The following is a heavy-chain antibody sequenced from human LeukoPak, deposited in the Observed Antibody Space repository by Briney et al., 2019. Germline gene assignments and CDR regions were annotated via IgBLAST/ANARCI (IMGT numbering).Heavy chain of an antibody. CDR1: GGSISSSSYY. CDR3: ARVRFLEWLSYPAEHDAFDI. D-gene: IGHD3-3*01. CDR2: IYYSGST. J-gene: IGHJ3*02. V-gene: IGHV4-39*07. Sequence: SETLSLTCTVSGGSISSSSYYWGWIRQPPGKGLEWIGSIYYSGSTYYNPSLKSRVTISVDRSKNQFSLKLSSVTAADTAVYYCARVRFLEWLSYPAEHDAFDIWGQGTMVTVSS.